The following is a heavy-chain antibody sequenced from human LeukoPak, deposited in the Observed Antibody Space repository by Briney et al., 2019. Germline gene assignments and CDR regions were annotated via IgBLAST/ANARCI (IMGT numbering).Heavy chain of an antibody. V-gene: IGHV3-20*04. D-gene: IGHD1-26*01. CDR2: INWNGGST. J-gene: IGHJ4*02. CDR1: GFTFDDYA. Sequence: GRSLRLSCAASGFTFDDYAMHWVRQAPGKGLEWVSGINWNGGSTGYADSVKGRFTISRDNAKNSLYLQMNSLRAEDTAVYYCAREGDSGSYFYYFDYWGQGTLVTVSS. CDR3: AREGDSGSYFYYFDY.